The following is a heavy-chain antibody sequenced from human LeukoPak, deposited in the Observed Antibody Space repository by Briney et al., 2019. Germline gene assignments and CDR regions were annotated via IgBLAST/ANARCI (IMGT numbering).Heavy chain of an antibody. CDR3: ARISTMVRHY. CDR1: GLTFSNYA. CDR2: ISAGSGST. J-gene: IGHJ4*02. V-gene: IGHV3-23*01. D-gene: IGHD3-10*01. Sequence: GGSLRLSCAASGLTFSNYAMTWVRQAPGNGQEWVSGISAGSGSTYYADSVKGRFTISRDNAENTLYLQMNSLRVEDTAVYYCARISTMVRHYWGQGTLVTVSS.